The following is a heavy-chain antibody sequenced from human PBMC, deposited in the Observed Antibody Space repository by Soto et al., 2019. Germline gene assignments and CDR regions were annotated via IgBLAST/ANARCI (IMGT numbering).Heavy chain of an antibody. CDR3: AAILGYCSGGSCYNWCDP. CDR1: GFTFTSSA. Sequence: SVKVSCKASGFTFTSSAVQWVRQARGQRLEWIGWIVVGSGNTNYAQKFQERVTITRDMSTSTAYMELSSLRSEDTAVYCCAAILGYCSGGSCYNWCDPWGQGTTLTVCS. CDR2: IVVGSGNT. V-gene: IGHV1-58*01. J-gene: IGHJ5*02. D-gene: IGHD2-15*01.